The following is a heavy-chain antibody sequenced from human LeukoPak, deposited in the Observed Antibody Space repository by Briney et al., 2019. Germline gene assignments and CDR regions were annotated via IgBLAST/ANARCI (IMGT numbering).Heavy chain of an antibody. CDR1: GFTFSSYA. D-gene: IGHD6-19*01. V-gene: IGHV3-23*01. CDR2: ISGSGGST. J-gene: IGHJ4*02. Sequence: GGSLRLSCAASGFTFSSYAMSWVRQAPEKGLEWVSGISGSGGSTYYADSVKGRFTISRDNSKNTLYLQMNSLRAEDTAVYYCAKRSSSGWYGFLDYWGQGTLVTVSS. CDR3: AKRSSSGWYGFLDY.